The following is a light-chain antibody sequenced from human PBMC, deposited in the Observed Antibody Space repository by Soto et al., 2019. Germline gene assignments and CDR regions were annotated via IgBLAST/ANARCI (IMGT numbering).Light chain of an antibody. CDR1: QSISSSS. V-gene: IGKV3-20*01. CDR3: QQYNTWWT. Sequence: EIVLTQSPGTLSLSPGERATLSCRASQSISSSSLAWYQQKRGQAPRLLIYGASRRATGIPDTFSGSGSGTDFTLTISRLEPEDFAIYYCQQYNTWWTFGQGTKVDIK. CDR2: GAS. J-gene: IGKJ1*01.